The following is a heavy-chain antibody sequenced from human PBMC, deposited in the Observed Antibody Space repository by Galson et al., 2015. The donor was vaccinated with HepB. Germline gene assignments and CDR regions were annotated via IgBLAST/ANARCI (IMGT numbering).Heavy chain of an antibody. CDR3: AREGDSSGWYADY. Sequence: SLRLSCAASGFTFSHYWMTWVRQAPGKGLEWVASIKQDGSGEYYVDSVKGRFSISRDNAKNSLYLQMNSLRADDTAVYYCAREGDSSGWYADYWGQGTLVTVSS. J-gene: IGHJ4*02. D-gene: IGHD6-19*01. V-gene: IGHV3-7*01. CDR1: GFTFSHYW. CDR2: IKQDGSGE.